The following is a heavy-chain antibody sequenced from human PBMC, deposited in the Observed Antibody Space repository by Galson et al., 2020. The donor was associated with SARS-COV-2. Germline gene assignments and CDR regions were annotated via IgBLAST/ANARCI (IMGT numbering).Heavy chain of an antibody. Sequence: SKTLSLTCAVSGASINSRNYYWAWIRQPPGKGLEWIGSFYYSGTTHYNPSFKSRVAMHIDTSKKTFSLNLNSSTTADTAIYYCARHWYFDSSGYDYFDTWGQGTLVSVSS. CDR2: FYYSGTT. V-gene: IGHV4-39*02. J-gene: IGHJ4*02. CDR1: GASINSRNYY. CDR3: ARHWYFDSSGYDYFDT. D-gene: IGHD3-22*01.